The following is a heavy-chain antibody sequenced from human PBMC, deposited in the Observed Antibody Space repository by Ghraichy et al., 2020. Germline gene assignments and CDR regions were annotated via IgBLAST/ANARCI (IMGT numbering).Heavy chain of an antibody. CDR2: INPSGGSP. D-gene: IGHD3-10*01. Sequence: ASVKVSCKASGYTFTSYYMHWVRQAPGQGLEWMGIINPSGGSPSYAQKFQGRVTMTRDTSTSTVYMELSSLRSEDTAVDYCARDYRPVLLWFGETPCGYYYYFGMDVWGQGTTVTVSS. CDR1: GYTFTSYY. CDR3: ARDYRPVLLWFGETPCGYYYYFGMDV. J-gene: IGHJ6*02. V-gene: IGHV1-46*01.